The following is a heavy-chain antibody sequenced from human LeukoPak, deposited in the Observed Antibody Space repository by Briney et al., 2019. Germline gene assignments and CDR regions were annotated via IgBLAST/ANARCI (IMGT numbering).Heavy chain of an antibody. CDR1: GYTFTDYY. CDR3: ARGRSIVVVAAATRDDV. D-gene: IGHD2-15*01. V-gene: IGHV1-2*02. J-gene: IGHJ4*02. CDR2: IYPNSGGT. Sequence: ASVKVSCKASGYTFTDYYIHWVRQAPGQGPEWMGWIYPNSGGTNCAQKFQGRVTMTRDTSISTVYMELSRLGSDDTAVYYCARGRSIVVVAAATRDDVWGQGTLVTVSS.